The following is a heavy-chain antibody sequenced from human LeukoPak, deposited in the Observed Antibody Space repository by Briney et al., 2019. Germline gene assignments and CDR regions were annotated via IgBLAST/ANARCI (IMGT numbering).Heavy chain of an antibody. D-gene: IGHD3-22*01. CDR3: ARPYDSTGHNTASRDAYYFDY. CDR2: IDPSDSYT. J-gene: IGHJ4*02. Sequence: PGESLKISCKGSGYSFTSYWISWVRQMPGKGLEWMGRIDPSDSYTNYSPSFQGHVTISAYKSISTAYLQWSSLKASDTAMYYCARPYDSTGHNTASRDAYYFDYWGQGTLVTVSS. CDR1: GYSFTSYW. V-gene: IGHV5-10-1*01.